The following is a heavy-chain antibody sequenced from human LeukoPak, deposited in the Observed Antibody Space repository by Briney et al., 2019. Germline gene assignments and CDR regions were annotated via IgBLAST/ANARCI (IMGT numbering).Heavy chain of an antibody. D-gene: IGHD3-10*01. CDR2: AYYRSKWNI. Sequence: PSQTLSLTCALSGDSVSGSPAVWNWIRQSPARGLEWLGRAYYRSKWNIDYAESVKGRIVITPDTSKNQFSLHLNSVTPEDTAVYFCARGSVRGSTNFDYWGQGTLVTVSS. J-gene: IGHJ4*02. V-gene: IGHV6-1*01. CDR3: ARGSVRGSTNFDY. CDR1: GDSVSGSPAV.